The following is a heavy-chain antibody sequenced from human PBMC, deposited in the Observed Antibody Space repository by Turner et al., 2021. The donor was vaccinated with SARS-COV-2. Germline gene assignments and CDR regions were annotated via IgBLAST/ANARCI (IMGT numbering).Heavy chain of an antibody. CDR1: GAPTLSSSYY. CDR2: IYYAGNT. CDR3: ARHSTVTTFPFDP. J-gene: IGHJ5*02. D-gene: IGHD4-17*01. Sequence: QLQLQGSGPGLVKPSETLSLTRTVSGAPTLSSSYYWGWLPQPPGGGLEWIGSIYYAGNTYYTPSLKGRVTISVDTSKNQLSLRLSSVTAADTAVYYCARHSTVTTFPFDPWGQGTLVTVSS. V-gene: IGHV4-39*01.